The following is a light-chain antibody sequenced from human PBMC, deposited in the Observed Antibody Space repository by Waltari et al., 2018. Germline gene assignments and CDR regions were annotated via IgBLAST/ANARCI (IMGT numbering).Light chain of an antibody. CDR3: MQGTHFPYS. CDR2: KVS. J-gene: IGKJ2*03. Sequence: DVVMTQSPPFLPITTGQPASMTCRSSQSLLHSDGNTFLSWFLQKPGQPPRRLIYKVSNRDSGVPDRFSGSGAGTDFTLKISRVEAEDVAIYYCMQGTHFPYSFGQGTKVEIK. V-gene: IGKV2-30*02. CDR1: QSLLHSDGNTF.